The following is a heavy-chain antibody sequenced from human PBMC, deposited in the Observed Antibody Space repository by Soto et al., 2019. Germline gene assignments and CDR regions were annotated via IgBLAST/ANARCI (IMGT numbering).Heavy chain of an antibody. CDR2: ITFSGNTV. Sequence: QVQLVESGGGLVKPGGSLRLSCAASGFTFSDSYMSWIRQAPGKGLEWISNITFSGNTVYYADSLKGRFTISRDNAKNSLYLQMNRLRAEDTAVYYCARVSWREKYGMDVWGQGTTVTVSS. CDR1: GFTFSDSY. J-gene: IGHJ6*02. V-gene: IGHV3-11*01. CDR3: ARVSWREKYGMDV.